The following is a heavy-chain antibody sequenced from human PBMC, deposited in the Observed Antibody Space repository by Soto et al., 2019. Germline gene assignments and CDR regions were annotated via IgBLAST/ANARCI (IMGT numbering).Heavy chain of an antibody. CDR2: VHYSGST. CDR1: GGSIRSNIYY. CDR3: ASQHYYDSSGYYTWN. J-gene: IGHJ4*02. D-gene: IGHD3-22*01. V-gene: IGHV4-39*01. Sequence: QLQLQESGPGLVKPSETLSLTCSVSGGSIRSNIYYWGWIRQPPGKGLEWIATVHYSGSTYYTPSLKHRFTIXADTSKIQFSLRLNSVTAADTAVYYCASQHYYDSSGYYTWNWGQGTLVTVSS.